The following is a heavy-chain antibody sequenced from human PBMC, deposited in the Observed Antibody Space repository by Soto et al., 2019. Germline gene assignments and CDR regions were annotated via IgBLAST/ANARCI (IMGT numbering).Heavy chain of an antibody. V-gene: IGHV1-3*05. Sequence: QVQLVQSGAEEKKPGASVKVSCKASGYTFTTYAMHWVRQAPGQRLEWMGWINAGNGNTKYSQKCLDRDAITRDTSASTAYMELSSLRSEDTAVFYCARGGNYYSWDLHYGGQGTLVTVSS. J-gene: IGHJ4*02. CDR1: GYTFTTYA. CDR2: INAGNGNT. CDR3: ARGGNYYSWDLHY. D-gene: IGHD1-26*01.